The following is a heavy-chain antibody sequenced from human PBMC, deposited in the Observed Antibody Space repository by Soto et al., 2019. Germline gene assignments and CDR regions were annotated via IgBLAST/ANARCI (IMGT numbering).Heavy chain of an antibody. V-gene: IGHV1-18*04. Sequence: GASVKVSCKASGYTFTSYGISWVRQAPGQGLEWMGWISAYNGNTNYAQKLQGRVTMTTDTSTSTAYMELRSLRSDDTAVYYCARTHRGYSYGYPNWFDPWGQGTLVTVSS. J-gene: IGHJ5*02. D-gene: IGHD5-18*01. CDR2: ISAYNGNT. CDR1: GYTFTSYG. CDR3: ARTHRGYSYGYPNWFDP.